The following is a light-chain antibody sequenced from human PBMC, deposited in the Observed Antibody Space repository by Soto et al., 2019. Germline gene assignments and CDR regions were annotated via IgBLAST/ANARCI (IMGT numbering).Light chain of an antibody. CDR2: EVS. J-gene: IGLJ1*01. V-gene: IGLV2-8*01. CDR1: SSDVGGNNY. CDR3: SSYAGTDNPYV. Sequence: QSVLTQPPSASGSPGQSVTISCTGTSSDVGGNNYVSWYQQHPGKAPKLIIYEVSKRPSGVPDRFSGSKSGNTAPLSVSGLQTEDEADYYCSSYAGTDNPYVFGTGTKVTVL.